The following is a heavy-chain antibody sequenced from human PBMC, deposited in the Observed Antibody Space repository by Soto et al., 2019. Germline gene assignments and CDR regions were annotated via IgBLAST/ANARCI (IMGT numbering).Heavy chain of an antibody. CDR3: TRDFQGPLDYGMDV. J-gene: IGHJ6*02. Sequence: LRLSCADSGFTFSSYWMSWVRQARGQGLEWVANVKYDGSQTYYVGSVKGRFTISRDSAKNSLYLQMNSLRAEDTAVYYCTRDFQGPLDYGMDVWGQGXTVTVSS. V-gene: IGHV3-7*01. CDR1: GFTFSSYW. CDR2: VKYDGSQT. D-gene: IGHD1-1*01.